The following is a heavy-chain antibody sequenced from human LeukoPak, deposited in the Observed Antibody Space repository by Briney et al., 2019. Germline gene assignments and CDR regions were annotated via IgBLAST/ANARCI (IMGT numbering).Heavy chain of an antibody. CDR2: IKRDGSER. D-gene: IGHD6-25*01. J-gene: IGHJ4*02. CDR3: ARISTSAAGADY. V-gene: IGHV3-7*01. Sequence: GGSLRLSCAASGFTFSTSWMSWVRQAPGKGLEWVANIKRDGSERYYVDSVKGRFTISRDNSKNSVYLQMDSLRAEDTSVYYCARISTSAAGADYWGQGTLVTVSS. CDR1: GFTFSTSW.